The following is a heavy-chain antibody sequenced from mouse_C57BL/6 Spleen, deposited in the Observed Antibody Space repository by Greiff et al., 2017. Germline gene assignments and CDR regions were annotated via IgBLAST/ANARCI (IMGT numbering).Heavy chain of an antibody. CDR2: ISSGSSTI. V-gene: IGHV5-17*01. CDR3: ARPLHYYYGSSGAMDY. J-gene: IGHJ4*01. Sequence: EVQLVESGGGLVKPGGSLKLSCAASGFTFSDYGMHWVRQAPEKGLEWVAYISSGSSTIYYADTVKGRFTISRDNAKNTLFLQMTSLRSEDTAMYYCARPLHYYYGSSGAMDYWGQGTSVTVSS. D-gene: IGHD1-1*01. CDR1: GFTFSDYG.